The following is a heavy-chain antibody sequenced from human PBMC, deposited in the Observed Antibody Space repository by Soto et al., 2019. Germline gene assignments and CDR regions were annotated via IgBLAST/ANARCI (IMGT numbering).Heavy chain of an antibody. J-gene: IGHJ5*02. CDR2: ISGSGGST. D-gene: IGHD6-19*01. CDR3: ANSPPRYSSGWYRFDP. Sequence: GGSLRLSCAASGFTFSSYAMSWVRQAPGKGLEWVSAISGSGGSTYYADSVKGRFTISRDNSKNTLYLQMNSLRAEDTAVYYYANSPPRYSSGWYRFDPWGQGTLVTVSS. CDR1: GFTFSSYA. V-gene: IGHV3-23*01.